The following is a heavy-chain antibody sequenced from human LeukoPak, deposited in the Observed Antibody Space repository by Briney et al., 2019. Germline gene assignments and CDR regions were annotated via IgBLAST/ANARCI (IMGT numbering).Heavy chain of an antibody. D-gene: IGHD1-26*01. J-gene: IGHJ4*02. CDR2: ISGSGLGGST. CDR1: GFTFNSYA. V-gene: IGHV3-23*01. Sequence: GGSLRLSCAASGFTFNSYAMSWVRQVPGKGLEWVSGISGSGLGGSTYYADSVKGRFTISRDNSKNTLYLQMNSLRAEDTAVYYCAKDRDSGSYFDYWGQGTLVTVSS. CDR3: AKDRDSGSYFDY.